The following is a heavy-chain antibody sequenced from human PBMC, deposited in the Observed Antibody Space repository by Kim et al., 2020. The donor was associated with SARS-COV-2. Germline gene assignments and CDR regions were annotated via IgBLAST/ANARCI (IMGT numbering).Heavy chain of an antibody. CDR2: ISYDGSNK. CDR1: GFTFSSYA. V-gene: IGHV3-30*04. J-gene: IGHJ6*02. Sequence: GGSLRLSCAASGFTFSSYAMHWVRQAPGKGLEWVAVISYDGSNKYYADSVKGRFTISRDNSKNTLYLQMNSLRAEDTAVYYCARELEWELSHYYYGMDVWGQGTTVTVSS. D-gene: IGHD1-26*01. CDR3: ARELEWELSHYYYGMDV.